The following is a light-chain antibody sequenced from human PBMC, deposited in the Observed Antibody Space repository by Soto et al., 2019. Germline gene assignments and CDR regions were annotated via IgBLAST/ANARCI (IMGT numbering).Light chain of an antibody. CDR1: SGHSSYA. CDR3: QTWDTGIRV. CDR2: LNGDGSH. Sequence: QLVLTQSPSASASLGASVKLTCTLSSGHSSYAIAWHQQQPEKGPRYLMKLNGDGSHNKGDGIPDRFSGSSSGAERYLTISSLQSEDEADYSCQTWDTGIRVFGGGTKLTVL. V-gene: IGLV4-69*01. J-gene: IGLJ2*01.